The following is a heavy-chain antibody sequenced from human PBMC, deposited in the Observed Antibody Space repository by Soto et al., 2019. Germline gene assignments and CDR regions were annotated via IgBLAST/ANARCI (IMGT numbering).Heavy chain of an antibody. CDR1: GFTFNIYA. Sequence: GGSLRLSCAASGFTFNIYALTWVRQAPGKGLDWVSAISSSDSSTYYADSVKGRFTISRDNSENMLYLQMTSLRVEDTAIYYCVKTRGSYRKAFDIWGQATMVTVSS. CDR2: ISSSDSST. J-gene: IGHJ3*02. CDR3: VKTRGSYRKAFDI. V-gene: IGHV3-23*01. D-gene: IGHD1-26*01.